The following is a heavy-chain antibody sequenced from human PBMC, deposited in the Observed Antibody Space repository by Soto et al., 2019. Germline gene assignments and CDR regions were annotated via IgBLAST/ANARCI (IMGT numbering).Heavy chain of an antibody. J-gene: IGHJ4*02. D-gene: IGHD1-26*01. CDR2: ISSSSSYI. V-gene: IGHV3-21*01. CDR3: AREGPSGSYYDY. Sequence: TCGSLRLSCAASGFTFSSYSMNWVRQAPGKGLEWVSSISSSSSYIYYADSVKGRFTISRDNAKNSLYLQMNSLRAEDTAVYYCAREGPSGSYYDYWGQGTLVTV. CDR1: GFTFSSYS.